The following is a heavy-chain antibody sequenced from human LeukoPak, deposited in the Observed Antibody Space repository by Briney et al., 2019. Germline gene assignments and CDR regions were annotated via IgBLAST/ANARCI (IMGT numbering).Heavy chain of an antibody. CDR2: ISSSGSYI. Sequence: GGSLRLSCAASGFTFSSYSMNWVRQAPGKGLEWVSSISSSGSYIHYADSVKGRFTISRDNAKNSLYLQMNSLRDEDTAVYSCARSYSSGWFYFDYWGQGTLVTVSS. D-gene: IGHD6-19*01. CDR3: ARSYSSGWFYFDY. CDR1: GFTFSSYS. J-gene: IGHJ4*02. V-gene: IGHV3-21*01.